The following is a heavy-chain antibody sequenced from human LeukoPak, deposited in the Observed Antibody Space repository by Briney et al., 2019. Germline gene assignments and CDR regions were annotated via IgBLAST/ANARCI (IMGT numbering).Heavy chain of an antibody. CDR2: IWYDGSNK. CDR1: GFTFSSYG. V-gene: IGHV3-33*01. J-gene: IGHJ5*02. D-gene: IGHD3-10*01. CDR3: ARDYYGSDFNENWFDP. Sequence: GGSLRLSCAASGFTFSSYGMHWVRQAPGKGLEWVAVIWYDGSNKYYADSVKGRFTIYRDNSKNTLYLQMNSLRAEDTAVYYCARDYYGSDFNENWFDPWGQGTLVTVSS.